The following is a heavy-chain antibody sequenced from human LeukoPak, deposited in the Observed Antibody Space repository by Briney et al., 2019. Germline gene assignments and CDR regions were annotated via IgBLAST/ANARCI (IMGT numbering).Heavy chain of an antibody. V-gene: IGHV3-7*01. D-gene: IGHD3-22*01. CDR2: IKHDGSEK. CDR3: ARGSYYYDRSGYYVNYFDY. CDR1: GFTFSSYW. J-gene: IGHJ4*02. Sequence: GGYLRLSCAASGFTFSSYWMSWVRQAPGNGLEWVVNIKHDGSEKYYVDSVKGRLTISRDIAKNSLYLSMHSRRAEATAVYYCARGSYYYDRSGYYVNYFDYWGQGTLVTVSS.